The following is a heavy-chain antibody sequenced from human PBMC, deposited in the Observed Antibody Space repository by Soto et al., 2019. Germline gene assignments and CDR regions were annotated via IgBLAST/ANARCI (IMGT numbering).Heavy chain of an antibody. V-gene: IGHV3-30*18. CDR1: GFTFSSYG. D-gene: IGHD3-10*01. J-gene: IGHJ6*02. CDR3: AKDVWFGAEYGMDV. CDR2: ISYDGSNK. Sequence: GGSLRLSCAASGFTFSSYGMHWVRQAPGKGLEWVAVISYDGSNKYYADSVKGRFTISRDNSKNTLYLQMNSLRAEDTAVYYCAKDVWFGAEYGMDVWGQGTTVTVSS.